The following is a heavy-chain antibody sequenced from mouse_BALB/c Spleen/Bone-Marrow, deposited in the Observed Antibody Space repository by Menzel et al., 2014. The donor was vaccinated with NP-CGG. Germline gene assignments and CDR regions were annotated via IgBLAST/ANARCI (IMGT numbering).Heavy chain of an antibody. V-gene: IGHV1S81*02. CDR2: INPSNGGT. CDR1: GYTFTSYY. J-gene: IGHJ2*01. CDR3: TREAYYDYDYSDY. D-gene: IGHD2-4*01. Sequence: QVQLQQPGAELVKPGASVKLYCKASGYTFTSYYMYWVKQRPGQGLEWIGGINPSNGGTNFNEKFKSKATLTVDKSSSTAYMQLSSLTSEDSAVYFCTREAYYDYDYSDYWGQGTTLTVSS.